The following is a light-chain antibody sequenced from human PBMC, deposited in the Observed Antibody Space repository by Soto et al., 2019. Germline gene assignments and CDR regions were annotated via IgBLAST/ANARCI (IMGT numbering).Light chain of an antibody. CDR2: GAS. CDR3: QQYNKWPPQYT. Sequence: EIVMTQSPVTLSVSPGERATLSCRASQSINTDLAWYQQKPGQAPRLPIYGASTRATDIPARISGSGSGTDFTLTISSLQSEDFAVYYGQQYNKWPPQYTFGQGTKLEIK. J-gene: IGKJ2*01. CDR1: QSINTD. V-gene: IGKV3-15*01.